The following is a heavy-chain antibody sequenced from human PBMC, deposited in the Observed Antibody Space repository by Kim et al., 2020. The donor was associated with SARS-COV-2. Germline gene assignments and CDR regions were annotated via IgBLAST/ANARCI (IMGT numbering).Heavy chain of an antibody. CDR2: ISDDGRTT. V-gene: IGHV3-74*01. CDR1: GFIFRSFW. CDR3: GRDLSGMSDY. D-gene: IGHD1-26*01. Sequence: GGSLRLACEASGFIFRSFWMHWVRQVPGEGLVWVARISDDGRTTDYADSVKGRFAISRDDARNTLFLQMNSLRGDDTAVYYCGRDLSGMSDYWGQGTLAT. J-gene: IGHJ4*02.